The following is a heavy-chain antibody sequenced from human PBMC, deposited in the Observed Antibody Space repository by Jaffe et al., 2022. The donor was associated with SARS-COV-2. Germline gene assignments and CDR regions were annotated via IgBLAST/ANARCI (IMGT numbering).Heavy chain of an antibody. CDR2: INPNSGGT. Sequence: QVQLVQSGAEVKKPGASVKVSCKASGYTFTGYYMHWVRQAPGQGLEWMGWINPNSGGTNYAQKFQGRVTMTRDTSISTAYMELSRLRSDDTAVYYCARARVVITSEASRVTAFDIWGQGTMVTVSS. CDR3: ARARVVITSEASRVTAFDI. J-gene: IGHJ3*02. V-gene: IGHV1-2*02. CDR1: GYTFTGYY. D-gene: IGHD3-22*01.